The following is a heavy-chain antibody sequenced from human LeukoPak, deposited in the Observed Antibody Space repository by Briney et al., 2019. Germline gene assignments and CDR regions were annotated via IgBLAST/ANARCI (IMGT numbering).Heavy chain of an antibody. V-gene: IGHV3-49*04. Sequence: PGRSLRLSCTPSGFTFGDYTMSGVRQAPGKGLEWVGFIRSEAYGGTTEYAASVRGRFTISRDDSKSIAYLQMNSLKTEDTAVYYCTRGSRYCSTTSCYSQGAFDIWGQGTMVTVSS. D-gene: IGHD2-2*01. CDR2: IRSEAYGGTT. J-gene: IGHJ3*02. CDR1: GFTFGDYT. CDR3: TRGSRYCSTTSCYSQGAFDI.